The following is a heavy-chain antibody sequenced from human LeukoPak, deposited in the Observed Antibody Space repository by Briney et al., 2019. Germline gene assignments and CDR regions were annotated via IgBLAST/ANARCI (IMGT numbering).Heavy chain of an antibody. CDR1: GGSISSGGYY. CDR3: ARGPKVSYYYYYMDV. Sequence: PSQTLSLTCTVSGGSISSGGYYWSWIRQHPGKGLEWIGYIYYSGSTYYNPSLKSRVTISVDTSKNQFSLKLSSVTAADTAVYYCARGPKVSYYYYYMDVWGKGTTVTVSS. CDR2: IYYSGST. V-gene: IGHV4-31*03. J-gene: IGHJ6*03.